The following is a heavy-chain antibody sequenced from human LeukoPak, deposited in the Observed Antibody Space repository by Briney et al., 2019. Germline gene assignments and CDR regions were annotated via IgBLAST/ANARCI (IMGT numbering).Heavy chain of an antibody. D-gene: IGHD3-10*01. CDR2: FDPEDGET. Sequence: GASVKVSCKVSGYTLTELSMHWVRQAPGKGLEWMGGFDPEDGETIYAQKFQGRVTMTEDTSTDTAYMELSSLRSEDTAVYYCFGSGSYYVDAFDIWGRGTMVTVSS. CDR1: GYTLTELS. V-gene: IGHV1-24*01. J-gene: IGHJ3*02. CDR3: FGSGSYYVDAFDI.